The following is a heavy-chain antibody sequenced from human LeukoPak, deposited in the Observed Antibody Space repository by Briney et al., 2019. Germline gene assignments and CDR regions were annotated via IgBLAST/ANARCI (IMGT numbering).Heavy chain of an antibody. J-gene: IGHJ4*02. V-gene: IGHV1-2*02. CDR3: ARFPFIAARPEFDY. Sequence: ASVKVSCKASGYTFTGHYMHWVRQAPGQGLEWMGWINPNSGGTNYAQKFQGRVTMTRDTSISTAYMELSRLRSDDTAVYYCARFPFIAARPEFDYWGQGTLVTVSS. D-gene: IGHD6-6*01. CDR2: INPNSGGT. CDR1: GYTFTGHY.